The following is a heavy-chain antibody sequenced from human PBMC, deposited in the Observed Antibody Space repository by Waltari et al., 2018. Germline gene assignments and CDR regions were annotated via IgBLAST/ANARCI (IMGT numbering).Heavy chain of an antibody. D-gene: IGHD3-22*01. CDR2: IYYSGST. V-gene: IGHV4-59*01. Sequence: QVQLQESGPGLVKPSETLSLTCTVSGGSISSYYWSWIRQPPGKGLEWIGYIYYSGSTNYNPSLKSRVTISVDTSRNQFSLKLSSVTAADTAVYYCARDDYAYYDSSGYFGAFDIWGQGTMVTVSS. J-gene: IGHJ3*02. CDR3: ARDDYAYYDSSGYFGAFDI. CDR1: GGSISSYY.